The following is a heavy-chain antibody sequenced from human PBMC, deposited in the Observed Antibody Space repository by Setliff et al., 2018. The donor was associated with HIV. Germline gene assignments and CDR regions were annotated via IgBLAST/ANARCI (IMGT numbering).Heavy chain of an antibody. D-gene: IGHD6-13*01. Sequence: ASVKVSCKASGYTFTSYDINWVRQATGQGLEWMGWMNPNSGNTGYAQKFQGRVTMTRNTSISTAYMELSSLRSEDTAVYYCARVLGVYSSSWYRWQPDFDYWGQGTQVTVSS. V-gene: IGHV1-8*02. CDR1: GYTFTSYD. CDR2: MNPNSGNT. J-gene: IGHJ4*02. CDR3: ARVLGVYSSSWYRWQPDFDY.